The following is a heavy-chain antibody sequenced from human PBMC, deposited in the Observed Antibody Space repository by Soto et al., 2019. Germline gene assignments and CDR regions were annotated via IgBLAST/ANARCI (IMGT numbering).Heavy chain of an antibody. J-gene: IGHJ6*02. CDR3: ARNMDYYYGPGSGNGHGF. D-gene: IGHD3-10*01. V-gene: IGHV1-2*02. Sequence: QVQLVQSGAEVKEPGDSVRVSCEASGYTFTAYYIHWVRQAPGQGLEWMGWINPKFGDTTYAQDFQGRVSMTRDMSIITVYMELRRLTSDDTAIYYCARNMDYYYGPGSGNGHGFWGQGTTVTVFS. CDR2: INPKFGDT. CDR1: GYTFTAYY.